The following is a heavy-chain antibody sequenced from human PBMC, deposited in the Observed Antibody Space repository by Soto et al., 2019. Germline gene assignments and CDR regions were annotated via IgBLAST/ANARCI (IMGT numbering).Heavy chain of an antibody. CDR3: ARGRGGTYDAFDI. Sequence: PASTXSLTCTFSAFSISTYFLILIRHPPGKGLECIGYIYYSWTTNYNPSLKSRVTILLDTSKNQFSLRLSSVTAADTAVYYCARGRGGTYDAFDIWGQGTLVTVSS. D-gene: IGHD3-16*01. J-gene: IGHJ3*02. CDR1: AFSISTYF. V-gene: IGHV4-59*01. CDR2: IYYSWTT.